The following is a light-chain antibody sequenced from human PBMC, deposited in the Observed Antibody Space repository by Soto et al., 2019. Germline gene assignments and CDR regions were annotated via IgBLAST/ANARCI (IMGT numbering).Light chain of an antibody. CDR1: QSFSGW. CDR2: DVS. CDR3: QQYNSYPLT. J-gene: IGKJ4*01. V-gene: IGKV1-5*01. Sequence: DIQMTQSPSTLSASVGDRVTITCRASQSFSGWLAWYQQKPGKAPKLLIYDVSSLESGVPSRFGGTGSGTEFTLTINSLQPDDFATYYCQQYNSYPLTFGGVTKVEMK.